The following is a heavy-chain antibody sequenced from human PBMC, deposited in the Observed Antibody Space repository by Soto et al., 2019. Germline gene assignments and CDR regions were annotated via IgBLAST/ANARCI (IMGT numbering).Heavy chain of an antibody. CDR1: GFTFSSYA. D-gene: IGHD6-6*01. J-gene: IGHJ4*02. CDR2: ISASGAYT. V-gene: IGHV3-23*01. CDR3: AKEVIAARPYYFDY. Sequence: GGSLRLSCAASGFTFSSYAVSWARQTPGKGLEWVSTISASGAYTYYADSVKGRFTISRDNSKNTLYLQMRSLRAGDTAAYYCAKEVIAARPYYFDYWGQGTLVTVSS.